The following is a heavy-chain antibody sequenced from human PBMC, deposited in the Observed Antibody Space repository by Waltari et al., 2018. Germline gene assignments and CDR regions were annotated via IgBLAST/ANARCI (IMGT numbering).Heavy chain of an antibody. V-gene: IGHV3-53*01. Sequence: EVQLVESGGGLIQPGGSLRLSCAASGFTVSSNYMSWVRQAPGKGLEWVSVIYSGGSTYYADSVEGRFTISRDNSKNTLYLQMNSLRAEDTAVYYCAREVGHCSSTSCYGEGYYFDYWGQGTLVTVSS. CDR1: GFTVSSNY. J-gene: IGHJ4*02. D-gene: IGHD2-2*01. CDR2: IYSGGST. CDR3: AREVGHCSSTSCYGEGYYFDY.